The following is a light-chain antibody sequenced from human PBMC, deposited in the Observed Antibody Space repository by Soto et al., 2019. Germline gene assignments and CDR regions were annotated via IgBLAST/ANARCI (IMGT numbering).Light chain of an antibody. CDR2: GAS. V-gene: IGKV3-15*01. CDR1: QSLSSN. J-gene: IGKJ5*01. Sequence: EIVMTQSPATLSVSPGERAILSYRASQSLSSNLAWYQQKPGQAPRLLIYGASTRATGIPAGFSGSGSETEFTLTISSLQSEDFAVYYCQQYNYWPPITFGQGTRLEIK. CDR3: QQYNYWPPIT.